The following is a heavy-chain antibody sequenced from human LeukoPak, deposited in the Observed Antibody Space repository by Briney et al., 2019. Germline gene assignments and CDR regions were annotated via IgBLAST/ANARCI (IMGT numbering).Heavy chain of an antibody. V-gene: IGHV3-23*01. D-gene: IGHD2-21*01. Sequence: PGGSLRLSCAASGFTVSSNYMSWVRQAPGKGLEWVSAISGSGDTTYYADSVKGRFAISRDNSKNTLYLQMNSLRAEDTAVYYCAKRLVADDWGQGTLVTVSS. CDR3: AKRLVADD. J-gene: IGHJ4*02. CDR1: GFTVSSNY. CDR2: ISGSGDTT.